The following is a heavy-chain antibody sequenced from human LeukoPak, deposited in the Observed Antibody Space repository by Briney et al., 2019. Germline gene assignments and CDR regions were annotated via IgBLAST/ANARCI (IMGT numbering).Heavy chain of an antibody. CDR2: LIPIFGPA. Sequence: SVKVSCKASGGTFSSYAISWVRQAPGQGLEWMGGLIPIFGPANYAQKFQGRGTITADKSTSTAYMELSSLRSEDTAVYYCARDVGYCSGGSCYQFDYWGQGTLVTVSS. D-gene: IGHD2-15*01. V-gene: IGHV1-69*06. CDR3: ARDVGYCSGGSCYQFDY. CDR1: GGTFSSYA. J-gene: IGHJ4*02.